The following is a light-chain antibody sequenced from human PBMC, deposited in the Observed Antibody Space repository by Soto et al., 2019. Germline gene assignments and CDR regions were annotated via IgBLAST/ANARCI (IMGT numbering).Light chain of an antibody. Sequence: DIQMTQSPSSLSASVGARVTITCRASQSISSYLNWYQQKPGKAPKLLIYAASSLQSGVPSRFSGSGSWTDFTLTISSLQPEDCATYYCQQSYSNPQTFGQGTKLEIK. CDR2: AAS. CDR1: QSISSY. V-gene: IGKV1-39*01. J-gene: IGKJ2*01. CDR3: QQSYSNPQT.